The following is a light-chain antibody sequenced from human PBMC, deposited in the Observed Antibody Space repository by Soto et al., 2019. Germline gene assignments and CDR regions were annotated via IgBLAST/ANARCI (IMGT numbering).Light chain of an antibody. Sequence: QSALTRPASVSGSPGQSITISCTGSSSDVGRYNFVSWYRQDPGKAPKLVISGVTNRPSGLSNRFSGSKSGNTASLTISGLQAEDEADYYCSSYTSRGTWVFGGGTKLTVL. CDR2: GVT. CDR1: SSDVGRYNF. CDR3: SSYTSRGTWV. V-gene: IGLV2-14*01. J-gene: IGLJ3*02.